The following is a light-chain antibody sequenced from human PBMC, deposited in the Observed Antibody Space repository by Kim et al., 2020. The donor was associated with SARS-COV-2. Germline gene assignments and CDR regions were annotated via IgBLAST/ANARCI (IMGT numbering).Light chain of an antibody. CDR1: RLGNKY. V-gene: IGLV3-1*01. Sequence: SVSPGQTASITCSGDRLGNKYAYWYQQRPGRSPVLVIYQDVKRPSGIPDRFSGSNSGNTATLTITGTQAMDEADYYCQAWDSSTAVFGGGTQLTVL. J-gene: IGLJ3*02. CDR2: QDV. CDR3: QAWDSSTAV.